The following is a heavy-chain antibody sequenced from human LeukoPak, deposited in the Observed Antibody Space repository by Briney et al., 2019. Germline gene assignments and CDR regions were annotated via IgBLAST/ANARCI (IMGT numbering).Heavy chain of an antibody. D-gene: IGHD2-8*01. J-gene: IGHJ5*02. CDR1: GFSVSSSY. V-gene: IGHV3-53*01. CDR3: AREEEMVKAFGP. CDR2: IYSGGST. Sequence: PGGALRLSCAASGFSVSSSYMNWVRQATGKGLEWVSIIYSGGSTYYADSVKGRFTISRDNSKNTLYLQMNSLRAEDTAVYYCAREEEMVKAFGPWGQGTLVTVSS.